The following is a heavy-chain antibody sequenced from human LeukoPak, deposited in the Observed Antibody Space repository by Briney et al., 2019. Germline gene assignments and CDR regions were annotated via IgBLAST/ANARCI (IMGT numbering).Heavy chain of an antibody. D-gene: IGHD3-9*01. V-gene: IGHV4-34*01. CDR3: ARGGGNLLPYFDPKNYYYMDV. CDR1: GGSFSGYY. CDR2: MNHSGRT. J-gene: IGHJ6*03. Sequence: SETLSLTCAVYGGSFSGYYWSWIRQPPGKGLEWIGEMNHSGRTNYNPSLKSRVTVSVGTSKNQFSLKLSSVTAADTAVYYCARGGGNLLPYFDPKNYYYMDVWGKGTTVTVSS.